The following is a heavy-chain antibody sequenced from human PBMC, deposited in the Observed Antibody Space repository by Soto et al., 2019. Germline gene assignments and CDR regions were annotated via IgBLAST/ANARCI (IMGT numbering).Heavy chain of an antibody. CDR1: GGSITNYY. CDR3: AKYRRADAVGYTLYF. J-gene: IGHJ4*02. V-gene: IGHV4-59*01. CDR2: VYYSGST. Sequence: SASLSLTYTISGGSITNYYWSWIRQPQGKGLEWIGYVYYSGSTKYNPSLARRVTILADMSKNQFSLRVSSVTAADTAVYYCAKYRRADAVGYTLYFWGQGILVTVP. D-gene: IGHD5-12*01.